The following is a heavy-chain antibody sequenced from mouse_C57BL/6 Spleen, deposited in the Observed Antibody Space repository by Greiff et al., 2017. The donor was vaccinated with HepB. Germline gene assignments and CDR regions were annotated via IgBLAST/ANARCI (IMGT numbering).Heavy chain of an antibody. Sequence: QVQLKQSGAELVRPGTSVKMSCKASGYTFTNYWIGWAKQRPGHGLEWIGDIYPGGGYTNYNEKFKGKATLTADKSSSTAYMQFSSLTSEDSAIYYCARSLYYYGSSSLGYFDVWGTGTTVTVSS. D-gene: IGHD1-1*01. CDR3: ARSLYYYGSSSLGYFDV. J-gene: IGHJ1*03. V-gene: IGHV1-63*01. CDR2: IYPGGGYT. CDR1: GYTFTNYW.